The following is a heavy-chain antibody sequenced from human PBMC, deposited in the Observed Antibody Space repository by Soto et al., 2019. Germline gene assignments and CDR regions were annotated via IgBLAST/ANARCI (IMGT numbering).Heavy chain of an antibody. CDR3: ARLAREGARPYFDY. J-gene: IGHJ4*02. D-gene: IGHD3-3*02. CDR1: GGTFSSYA. V-gene: IGHV1-69*06. Sequence: VSCKAAGGTFSSYANSWVRQAPGQGLEWMGGIIPIFGTANYAQKFQGRVTITADKYTSTAYMELSSLRSEDTAVYYCARLAREGARPYFDYWGQGTLVTVSS. CDR2: IIPIFGTA.